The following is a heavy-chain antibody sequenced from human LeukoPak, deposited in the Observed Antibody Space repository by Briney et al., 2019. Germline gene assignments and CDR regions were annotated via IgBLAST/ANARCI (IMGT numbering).Heavy chain of an antibody. D-gene: IGHD2-21*02. Sequence: SETLSLTCTVSGGSIRSSYYYWGWIRQPPGKGLEWIGSIYDSGSTYYNPSLKSRVTISVDTSKNQFSLKLNSVTAADTAVYYCARVSGVTSRYFDLWGRGTLVTVSS. J-gene: IGHJ2*01. CDR1: GGSIRSSYYY. V-gene: IGHV4-39*07. CDR2: IYDSGST. CDR3: ARVSGVTSRYFDL.